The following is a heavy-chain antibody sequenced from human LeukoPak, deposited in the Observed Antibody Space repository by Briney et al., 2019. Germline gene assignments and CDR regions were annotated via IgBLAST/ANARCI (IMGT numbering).Heavy chain of an antibody. CDR1: GYTFIYYD. J-gene: IGHJ4*02. Sequence: ASVKVSCKASGYTFIYYDMNWVRRPTGQGLEWMGWMSPKTGDTGYAQKFQGRITMTRNTSINTAYMELSSLRSEDTATYYCARGLRVGESYSFDSWGQGVLVTVAS. CDR3: ARGLRVGESYSFDS. V-gene: IGHV1-8*01. CDR2: MSPKTGDT. D-gene: IGHD3-16*01.